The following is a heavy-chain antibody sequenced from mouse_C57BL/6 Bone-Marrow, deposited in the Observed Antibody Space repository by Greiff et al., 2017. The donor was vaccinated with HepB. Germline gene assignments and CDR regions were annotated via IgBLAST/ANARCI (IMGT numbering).Heavy chain of an antibody. J-gene: IGHJ2*01. V-gene: IGHV1-64*01. CDR2: IHPNSGST. D-gene: IGHD1-3*01. CDR3: ARGGVYPFYFDY. CDR1: GYTFTSYW. Sequence: VQLQQPGAELVKPGASVKLSCKASGYTFTSYWMHWVKQRPGQGLEWIGMIHPNSGSTNYNEKFKSKATLHVDKSSSTAYMQLICLTSEDSAVYYWARGGVYPFYFDYWGQGTTLTVSS.